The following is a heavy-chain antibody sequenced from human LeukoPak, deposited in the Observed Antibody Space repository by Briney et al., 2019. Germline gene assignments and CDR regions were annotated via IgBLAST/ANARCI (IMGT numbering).Heavy chain of an antibody. V-gene: IGHV1-2*02. J-gene: IGHJ4*02. CDR2: INPNSGGT. CDR1: GYTFTGYY. CDR3: ARSPWEGSYYYFDY. Sequence: ASVKVSCKASGYTFTGYYMHWVRQAPGQGLEWMGWINPNSGGTNYAQKFQGRVTMTRDTSISTAYMELSRLRSDDTAVYCCARSPWEGSYYYFDYWGQGTLVTVSS. D-gene: IGHD1-26*01.